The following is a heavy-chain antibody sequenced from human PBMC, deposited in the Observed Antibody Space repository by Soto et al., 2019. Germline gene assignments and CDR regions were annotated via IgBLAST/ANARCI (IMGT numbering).Heavy chain of an antibody. CDR1: GFSFGTFA. J-gene: IGHJ4*02. V-gene: IGHV3-23*01. Sequence: GGSLRLSCAASGFSFGTFAMNWVRQAPGEGLEWVLSIGGSGAVTHYADSVKGRFTISRDNSKNMVYLQMNTLRAEDTAVYYCARYCSSTSCDHYFDYWGQGTLVTVSS. D-gene: IGHD2-2*01. CDR2: IGGSGAVT. CDR3: ARYCSSTSCDHYFDY.